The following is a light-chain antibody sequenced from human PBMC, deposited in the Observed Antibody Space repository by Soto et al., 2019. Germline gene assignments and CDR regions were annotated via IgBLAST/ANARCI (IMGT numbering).Light chain of an antibody. J-gene: IGKJ1*01. CDR3: KQYDDWPTT. Sequence: EIVMTQSPATLSVSPGERVTLSCRASQSVSNKLAWYQQKPGQAPRLLIYDASGRAGSVPARLSGSGSGTEFTLTISSMQSEEFAVSFCKQYDDWPTTYGQGTKVEIK. CDR2: DAS. CDR1: QSVSNK. V-gene: IGKV3-15*01.